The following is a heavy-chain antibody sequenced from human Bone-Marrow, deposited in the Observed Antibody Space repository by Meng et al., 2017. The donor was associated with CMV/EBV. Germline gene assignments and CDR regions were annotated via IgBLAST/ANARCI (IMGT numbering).Heavy chain of an antibody. CDR3: ARHTGLYGMDV. V-gene: IGHV5-51*01. CDR1: GYRFTNFW. Sequence: NVSCKGSGYRFTNFWIGWVRQMPGKGLEWMGIIYPGDSDTRFSPSFQGQVTISADKSINTAYLQWSSLKASDTAMYYCARHTGLYGMDVWGQGTTVTVSS. CDR2: IYPGDSDT. J-gene: IGHJ6*02.